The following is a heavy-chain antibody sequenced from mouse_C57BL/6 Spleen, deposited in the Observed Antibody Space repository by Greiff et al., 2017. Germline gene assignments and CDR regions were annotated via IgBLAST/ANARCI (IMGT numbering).Heavy chain of an antibody. J-gene: IGHJ2*01. Sequence: EVKLMESGPGLVKPSQSLSLTCSVTGYSITSGYYWNWIRQFPGNKLEWMGYISYDGSNNSNPSLKNRISITRDTSKNQFFLKLNSVTTEDTATYYCARGNYGNYNDYWGQGTTLTVSS. V-gene: IGHV3-6*01. CDR3: ARGNYGNYNDY. CDR1: GYSITSGYY. CDR2: ISYDGSN. D-gene: IGHD2-1*01.